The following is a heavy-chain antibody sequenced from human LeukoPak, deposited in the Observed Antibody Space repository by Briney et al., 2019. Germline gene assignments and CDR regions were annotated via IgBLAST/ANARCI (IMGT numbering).Heavy chain of an antibody. CDR2: ISWNSGSI. Sequence: GGSLRLSCAASGFTFSSFEMNWVRLAPGKGLEWVSGISWNSGSIGYADSVKGRFTISRDNAKNSLYLQMNSLRAEDTALYYCAKDPFFDYWGQGTLVTVSS. CDR3: AKDPFFDY. J-gene: IGHJ4*02. V-gene: IGHV3-9*01. CDR1: GFTFSSFE.